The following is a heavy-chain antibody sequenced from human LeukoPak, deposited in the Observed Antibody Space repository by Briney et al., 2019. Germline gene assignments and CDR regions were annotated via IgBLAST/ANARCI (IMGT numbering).Heavy chain of an antibody. D-gene: IGHD2-15*01. CDR2: IWYDVNNK. CDR3: ARDKEGGSNDH. CDR1: GFTFSSYG. Sequence: GGSLRLSCAASGFTFSSYGMHWVRQAPGKGLEWVAFIWYDVNNKYYEDSVKGRFTISRDNTKNLVYLQMSGLRVDDTAIYYCARDKEGGSNDHWGQGTLVTVSS. J-gene: IGHJ4*02. V-gene: IGHV3-33*01.